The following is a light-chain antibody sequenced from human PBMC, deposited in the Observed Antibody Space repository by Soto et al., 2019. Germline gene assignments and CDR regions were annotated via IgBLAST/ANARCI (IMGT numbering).Light chain of an antibody. J-gene: IGLJ1*01. CDR3: SSYSSSGTLV. CDR1: SSDVGGDNY. Sequence: QSVLTQPASVSGSPGQSITIPCPGTSSDVGGDNYVSWFQQHPGKAPKLMIYEVSNRPSGVSNRFSGSKPGNTASLTISGLQAEDEANYYCSSYSSSGTLVFGTGTKVTVL. V-gene: IGLV2-14*01. CDR2: EVS.